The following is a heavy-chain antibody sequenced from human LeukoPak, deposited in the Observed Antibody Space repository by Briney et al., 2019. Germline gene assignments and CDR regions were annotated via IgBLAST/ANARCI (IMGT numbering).Heavy chain of an antibody. D-gene: IGHD3-10*01. Sequence: GGSLRLSCAASGFTFSSYGMHWVRQAPGKGLEWVAVISYDGSNKYYADSVKGRFTISRDNSKNTLYLQMNSLRAEDTAVYYCAKGSGSGRRDYYFDYWGQGTLVTVSS. CDR3: AKGSGSGRRDYYFDY. V-gene: IGHV3-30*18. CDR1: GFTFSSYG. J-gene: IGHJ4*02. CDR2: ISYDGSNK.